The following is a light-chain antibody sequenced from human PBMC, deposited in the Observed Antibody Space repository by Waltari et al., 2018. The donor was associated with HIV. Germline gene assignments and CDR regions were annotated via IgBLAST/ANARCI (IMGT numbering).Light chain of an antibody. Sequence: DIVMTQSSDSLTVSLGERATINCKSSQNLTHTLNNRNYQAWSQQKAGQPPQLVISWASTRESGVPDRFTGSGSGTDFSLTINTLQTEDVAVYYCQQYFSNPRTFGQGTRIEIK. CDR3: QQYFSNPRT. CDR1: QNLTHTLNNRNY. V-gene: IGKV4-1*01. J-gene: IGKJ2*01. CDR2: WAS.